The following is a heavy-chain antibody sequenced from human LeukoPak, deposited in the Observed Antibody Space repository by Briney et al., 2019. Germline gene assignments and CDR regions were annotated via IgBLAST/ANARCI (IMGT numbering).Heavy chain of an antibody. V-gene: IGHV1-2*02. CDR3: ARMRYDSSGYYPDAFDI. CDR2: INPSGGT. J-gene: IGHJ3*02. Sequence: GASVKVSCKASGYTFTSYYMHWVRQAPGQGLEWMGIINPSGGTNYAQKFQGRVTMTRDTSISTAYMELSRLRSDDTAVYYCARMRYDSSGYYPDAFDIWGQGTMVTVSS. D-gene: IGHD3-22*01. CDR1: GYTFTSYY.